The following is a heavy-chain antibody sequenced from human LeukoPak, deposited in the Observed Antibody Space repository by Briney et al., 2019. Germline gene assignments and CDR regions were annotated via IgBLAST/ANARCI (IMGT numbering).Heavy chain of an antibody. D-gene: IGHD3-16*01. Sequence: SETLSLTCSVSGCTISSYCWSWIRQPAGKGLEWIGRMYTSESTNYNPSLKSLVIISVDTSENQFSLKLSSVAAADTAVYYCAALGGDPDYWGQGTLVTVSS. CDR2: MYTSEST. CDR3: AALGGDPDY. J-gene: IGHJ4*02. CDR1: GCTISSYC. V-gene: IGHV4-4*07.